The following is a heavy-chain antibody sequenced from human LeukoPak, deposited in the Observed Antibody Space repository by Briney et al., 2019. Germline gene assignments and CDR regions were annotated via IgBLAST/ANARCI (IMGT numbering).Heavy chain of an antibody. CDR2: IKSDGSGT. J-gene: IGHJ4*02. CDR3: ARGGVVAAYDY. CDR1: EFTFSSYW. V-gene: IGHV3-74*01. Sequence: GGSLRLSCAAPEFTFSSYWMHWVRQVPGKGLVWVSHIKSDGSGTNYADSVKGRFTISRDNAKNTLYLQMNSLRAEDTAIYYCARGGVVAAYDYWGQGTLVTVSS. D-gene: IGHD2-15*01.